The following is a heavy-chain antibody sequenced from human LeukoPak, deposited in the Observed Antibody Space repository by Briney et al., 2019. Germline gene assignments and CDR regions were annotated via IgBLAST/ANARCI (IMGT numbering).Heavy chain of an antibody. CDR1: VYTFTSYG. CDR3: ARDPGFDH. CDR2: ISAYNGNT. V-gene: IGHV1-18*01. J-gene: IGHJ5*02. Sequence: ASVKDSCKASVYTFTSYGISWVRQAPGQGLEWMGWISAYNGNTNYAQKFQDRVTMTTDTSTTTAYMELRSLRSDDTAIYYCARDPGFDHWGQGTLVTVSS.